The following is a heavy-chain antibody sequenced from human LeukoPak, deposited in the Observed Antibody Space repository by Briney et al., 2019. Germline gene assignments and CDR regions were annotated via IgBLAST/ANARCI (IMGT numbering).Heavy chain of an antibody. D-gene: IGHD3-22*01. CDR3: VRSAFHAGSGNYYDY. J-gene: IGHJ4*02. Sequence: ASVKVSCKASGYTFTGYYMHWVRQAPGQGLEWMGWINPNSGGTNYAQKFQGWVTMTRNTSISTAYMELSSLRSEDTAVYYCVRSAFHAGSGNYYDYWGQGTLVTVSS. CDR1: GYTFTGYY. CDR2: INPNSGGT. V-gene: IGHV1-2*04.